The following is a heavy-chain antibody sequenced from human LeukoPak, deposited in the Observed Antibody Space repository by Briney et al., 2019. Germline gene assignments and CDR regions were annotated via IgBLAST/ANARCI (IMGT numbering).Heavy chain of an antibody. V-gene: IGHV3-21*01. Sequence: PGGSLRLSCAASGFTFSSYSMNWVRQAPGKGLEWVSSISSSSSYIYYADSVKGRFTISRDNAKNSLYLQMNSLRAEDMAVYYCARDAYSSGWFDYWGQGTLVTVSS. J-gene: IGHJ4*02. CDR3: ARDAYSSGWFDY. CDR1: GFTFSSYS. CDR2: ISSSSSYI. D-gene: IGHD6-19*01.